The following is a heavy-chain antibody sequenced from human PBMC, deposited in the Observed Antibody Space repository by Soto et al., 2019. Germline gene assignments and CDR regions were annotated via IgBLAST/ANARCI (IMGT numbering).Heavy chain of an antibody. V-gene: IGHV3-13*01. D-gene: IGHD1-7*01. CDR2: IGTAGPT. J-gene: IGHJ6*02. CDR3: ARAQSPRTGTTVSMLYYYYYGMDV. CDR1: GFTFSSYD. Sequence: SGGSLRPSCAASGFTFSSYDMHWVRQATRKGLEWVSGIGTAGPTFYPDSVTGRCTISRENAKNSLYLQMNSLRAGDTAVYYCARAQSPRTGTTVSMLYYYYYGMDVWGQGTTVTVSS.